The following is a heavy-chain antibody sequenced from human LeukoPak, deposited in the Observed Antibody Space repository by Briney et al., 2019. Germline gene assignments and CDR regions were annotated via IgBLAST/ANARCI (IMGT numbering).Heavy chain of an antibody. J-gene: IGHJ4*02. Sequence: GGSLRLSCAASGFTFSSYAMHWVRQAPGKGLEWVSGISGGGGGTYYADSVKGRFTISRDNSKNTLHLQMNSLRAEDTAVYFCAKKVPGAAPFDNWGQGTLVTVSS. CDR3: AKKVPGAAPFDN. D-gene: IGHD2-2*01. V-gene: IGHV3-23*01. CDR2: ISGGGGGT. CDR1: GFTFSSYA.